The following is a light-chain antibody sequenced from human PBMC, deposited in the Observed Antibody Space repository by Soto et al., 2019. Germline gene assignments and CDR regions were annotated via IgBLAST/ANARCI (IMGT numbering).Light chain of an antibody. J-gene: IGLJ2*01. CDR3: SSFSTGSSYVI. CDR1: SSDVGNYNY. Sequence: QSVLTQPASVSGSPGQSITISCTGTSSDVGNYNYVSWYQEHPGKAPRLIIYQVTNRPSGVSNRSGSKSGHTASLTISGLQAEDEDDYYCSSFSTGSSYVIFGGGTKLTVL. V-gene: IGLV2-14*01. CDR2: QVT.